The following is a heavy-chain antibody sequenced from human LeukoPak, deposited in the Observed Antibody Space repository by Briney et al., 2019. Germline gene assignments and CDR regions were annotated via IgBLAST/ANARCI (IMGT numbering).Heavy chain of an antibody. CDR1: GGTFSSYA. CDR3: ARAAWPAVGY. Sequence: ASVKVSCKASGGTFSSYAISWVRQAPGQGLEWMGWMNPNSGNTGYAQKFQGRVTMTRNTSISTAYMELSSLRSEDTAVYYCARAAWPAVGYWGQGTLVTVSS. D-gene: IGHD1-26*01. V-gene: IGHV1-8*02. J-gene: IGHJ4*02. CDR2: MNPNSGNT.